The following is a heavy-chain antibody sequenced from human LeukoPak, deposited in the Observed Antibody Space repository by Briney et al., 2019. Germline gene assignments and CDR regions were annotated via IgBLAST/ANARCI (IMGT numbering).Heavy chain of an antibody. Sequence: GGSLRLSCAASGFTFSTSWMSWVRQVPGEGLEWVASIKKDGSETYYVDSVKGRFTISRDNAKNSLYLQMNCLRAEDTAMYYCARGRYSGTTYYFDYWGQGTLVTVSS. V-gene: IGHV3-7*03. CDR1: GFTFSTSW. CDR3: ARGRYSGTTYYFDY. D-gene: IGHD5-12*01. J-gene: IGHJ4*02. CDR2: IKKDGSET.